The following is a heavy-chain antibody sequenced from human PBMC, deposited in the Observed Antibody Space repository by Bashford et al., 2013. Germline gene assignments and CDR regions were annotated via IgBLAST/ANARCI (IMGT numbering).Heavy chain of an antibody. Sequence: GESLKISCKGSGYSFTSYWIGWVRQMPGKGLEWMGRIDPTDSYTNYSPSFQGHVTISADKSINTAYLQWSSLRASDTAIYYCARQFQPFARTELDYWGQGTMVTVSS. V-gene: IGHV5-10-1*01. CDR2: IDPTDSYT. CDR3: ARQFQPFARTELDY. CDR1: GYSFTSYW. J-gene: IGHJ4*02. D-gene: IGHD1-14*01.